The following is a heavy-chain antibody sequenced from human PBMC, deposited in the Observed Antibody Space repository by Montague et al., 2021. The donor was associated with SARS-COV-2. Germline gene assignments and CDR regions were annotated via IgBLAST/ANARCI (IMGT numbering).Heavy chain of an antibody. D-gene: IGHD1-26*01. Sequence: SLSLSCAASGFNFSYAMHWVRQAPGKGLEWVALISNDGSNKHYADSVKGRFTISRDNSKSTLYLQMNSLRTEDTAVYYCARESGSFHDGGYFDYWGQGSLVTVSS. J-gene: IGHJ4*02. CDR3: ARESGSFHDGGYFDY. CDR1: GFNFSYA. CDR2: ISNDGSNK. V-gene: IGHV3-30*04.